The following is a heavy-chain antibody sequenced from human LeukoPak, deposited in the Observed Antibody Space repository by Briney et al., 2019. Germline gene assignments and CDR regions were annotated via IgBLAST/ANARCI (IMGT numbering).Heavy chain of an antibody. CDR2: INHSGST. CDR1: GGSFSGYY. V-gene: IGHV4-34*01. J-gene: IGHJ4*02. Sequence: PSETLSLTCAVYGGSFSGYYWSWIRQPPGKGLEWIGEINHSGSTNYNPSLKSRVTISVDTSKNQFSLKLSSVTAADTAVYYCARGGYFDYWGQGTLITVSS. CDR3: ARGGYFDY.